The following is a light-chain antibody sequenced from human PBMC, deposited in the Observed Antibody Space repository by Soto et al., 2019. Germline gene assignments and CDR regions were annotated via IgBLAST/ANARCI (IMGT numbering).Light chain of an antibody. J-gene: IGKJ1*01. V-gene: IGKV1-8*01. Sequence: AIRMTQSPSSLSASTGDRVTITCRASQGISSYLAWYQQKPGKAPKLLIYAASTLQSGVPSRFSGSGSGTDFTLTISCLQSEDFANYNCQQYYSYPRTFGQGTKVEIK. CDR3: QQYYSYPRT. CDR1: QGISSY. CDR2: AAS.